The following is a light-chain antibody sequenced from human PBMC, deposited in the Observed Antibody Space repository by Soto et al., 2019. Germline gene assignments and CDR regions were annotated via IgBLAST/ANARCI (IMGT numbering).Light chain of an antibody. Sequence: EIVLTQAPGTLSLSPGQRATLSCRASQSVSSSYLAWSQQKPGQAPRLLIYGASSRATGIPDRFSGSGSGTDFTLTISRLEPEDFAVYYCQQYGSPLYTFGQGTKLEIK. J-gene: IGKJ2*01. CDR1: QSVSSSY. CDR2: GAS. CDR3: QQYGSPLYT. V-gene: IGKV3-20*01.